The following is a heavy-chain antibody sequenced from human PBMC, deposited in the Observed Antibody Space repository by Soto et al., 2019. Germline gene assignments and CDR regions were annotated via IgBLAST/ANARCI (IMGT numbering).Heavy chain of an antibody. Sequence: QVQLVQSGGEVKKPGASVKLSCTASGYTFTSYGISWVRQAPGQGLEWMGWISAYNGKTNYAQNVQGRVTMTTDTSTRTAYMDVRRLRSADTAVYYCARGGDVNYYHGMDVWGQGTTVTVSS. CDR2: ISAYNGKT. J-gene: IGHJ6*02. D-gene: IGHD5-12*01. CDR1: GYTFTSYG. V-gene: IGHV1-18*01. CDR3: ARGGDVNYYHGMDV.